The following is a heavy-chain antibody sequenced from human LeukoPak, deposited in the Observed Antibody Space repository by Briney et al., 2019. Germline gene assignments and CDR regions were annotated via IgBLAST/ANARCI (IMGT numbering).Heavy chain of an antibody. CDR1: GYTFTSYG. J-gene: IGHJ3*02. V-gene: IGHV1-18*01. D-gene: IGHD1-26*01. CDR3: ARDENIVGATEDAFDI. CDR2: ISAYNGNT. Sequence: ASVKVSCKASGYTFTSYGISWVRQAPGQGLEWMGWISAYNGNTNKAQKFQGRITLTTDTSTSTAYMELTSLRSDDTAVYYCARDENIVGATEDAFDIWGQGTMVTVSS.